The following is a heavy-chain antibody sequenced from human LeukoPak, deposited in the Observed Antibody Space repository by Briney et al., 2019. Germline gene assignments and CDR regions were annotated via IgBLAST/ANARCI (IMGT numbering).Heavy chain of an antibody. CDR1: GFTFSSYA. J-gene: IGHJ4*02. V-gene: IGHV3-30*04. CDR2: ISYDGSNK. D-gene: IGHD2-21*01. Sequence: GGSLRLSCAASGFTFSSYAMHWVRQAPGTGLEWVAVISYDGSNKYYADSVKGRFTISRDNSKNTLYLQMNSLRAEDTAVYYCARDSQNIVVVFHFDYWGQGTLVTVSS. CDR3: ARDSQNIVVVFHFDY.